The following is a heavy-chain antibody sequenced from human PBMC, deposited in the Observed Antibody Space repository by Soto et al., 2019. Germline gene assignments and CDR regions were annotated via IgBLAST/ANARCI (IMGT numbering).Heavy chain of an antibody. CDR1: GGSISGSSYY. D-gene: IGHD3-10*01. V-gene: IGHV4-39*01. Sequence: SETLSLTCTVSGGSISGSSYYWGCIRQPPGKGLEWIGSIYYGGSTYYNPSLKSRVTISVDTSKDQFSLKLSSVTAADTAVYYCARQNGSGRSAFDIWGQGTMVTVS. CDR3: ARQNGSGRSAFDI. CDR2: IYYGGST. J-gene: IGHJ3*02.